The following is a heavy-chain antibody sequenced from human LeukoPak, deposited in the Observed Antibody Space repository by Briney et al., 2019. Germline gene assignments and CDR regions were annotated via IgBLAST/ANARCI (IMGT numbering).Heavy chain of an antibody. CDR2: MNPYSGIT. V-gene: IGHV1-8*01. D-gene: IGHD2-15*01. Sequence: GASVKVSCKASGYTFTSSYDINWVRQAPGQGLEWVGWMNPYSGITGYTQKFQGRATMTRDTSISTAYMELSSLTSEDTAVYFCARVNPSVVAASYSTRDNWFDPWGQGTLVTVSS. CDR1: GYTFTSSYD. J-gene: IGHJ5*02. CDR3: ARVNPSVVAASYSTRDNWFDP.